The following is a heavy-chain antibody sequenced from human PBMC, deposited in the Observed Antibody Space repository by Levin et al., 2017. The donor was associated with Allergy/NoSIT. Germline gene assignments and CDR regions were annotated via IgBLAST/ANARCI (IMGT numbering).Heavy chain of an antibody. CDR3: ARADDYDYYFDY. J-gene: IGHJ4*02. Sequence: SQTLSLTCTVSGGSISSYYWSWIRQPPGKGLEWIGYIYYSGSTNYNPSLKSRVTISVDTSKNQFSLKLSSVTAADTAVYYCARADDYDYYFDYWGQGTLVTVSS. CDR1: GGSISSYY. D-gene: IGHD4-17*01. V-gene: IGHV4-59*01. CDR2: IYYSGST.